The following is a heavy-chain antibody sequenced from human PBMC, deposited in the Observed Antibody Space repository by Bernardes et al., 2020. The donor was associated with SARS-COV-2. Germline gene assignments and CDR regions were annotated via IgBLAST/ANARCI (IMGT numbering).Heavy chain of an antibody. J-gene: IGHJ4*02. D-gene: IGHD1-26*01. Sequence: SETLSLTCTVSGGSISSYYWSWIRQPPGKGLEWIGYIYYSGSTNYNPSLKSRVTISVDTSKNQFSLKLSSVTAADTAVYYCARALRHHSGSDDYWGQGTLVTVSS. CDR3: ARALRHHSGSDDY. V-gene: IGHV4-59*01. CDR2: IYYSGST. CDR1: GGSISSYY.